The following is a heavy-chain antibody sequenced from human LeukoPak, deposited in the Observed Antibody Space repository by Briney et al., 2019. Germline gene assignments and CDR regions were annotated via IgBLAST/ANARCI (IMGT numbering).Heavy chain of an antibody. CDR1: GGSFNAYY. Sequence: SETLSLTCTVSGGSFNAYYWSWIRQPPGKGLEWIGYIYYIGITNYNPSLKNRAIISVDTSKNQFSLQLSSVTAADTAVYYCARDSEFYDGSNYTYYFDLWGQGTLVTVSS. V-gene: IGHV4-59*01. J-gene: IGHJ4*02. CDR2: IYYIGIT. D-gene: IGHD5-24*01. CDR3: ARDSEFYDGSNYTYYFDL.